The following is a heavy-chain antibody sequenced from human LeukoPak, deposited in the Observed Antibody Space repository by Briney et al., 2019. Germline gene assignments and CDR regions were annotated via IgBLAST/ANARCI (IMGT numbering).Heavy chain of an antibody. CDR2: IYPGDSDT. V-gene: IGHV5-51*01. CDR3: ARHGQGSSGSYSLYYYYGMDV. D-gene: IGHD3-22*01. J-gene: IGHJ6*02. Sequence: GESLKISCKGSGYSFTSYWIGWVRQMPGKGLEWMGIIYPGDSDTRYSPSFQGQVTISADKSISTAYLQWSSLKASDTAMYYCARHGQGSSGSYSLYYYYGMDVWGQGTTVTVSS. CDR1: GYSFTSYW.